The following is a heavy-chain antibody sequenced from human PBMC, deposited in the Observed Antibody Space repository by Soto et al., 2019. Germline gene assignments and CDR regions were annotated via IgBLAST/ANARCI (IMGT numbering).Heavy chain of an antibody. CDR2: IIPIFGTA. J-gene: IGHJ6*02. Sequence: SVKVSCKASGGTFSGYAISWVRQAPGQGLEWMGGIIPIFGTANYAQKFQGRVTITADESTSTAYMELSSLRSEDTAVYYCARERGSHLYYYGMDVWGQGTTVTVSS. D-gene: IGHD1-26*01. CDR1: GGTFSGYA. V-gene: IGHV1-69*13. CDR3: ARERGSHLYYYGMDV.